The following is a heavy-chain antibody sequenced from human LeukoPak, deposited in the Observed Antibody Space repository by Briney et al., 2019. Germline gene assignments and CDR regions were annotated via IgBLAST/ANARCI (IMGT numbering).Heavy chain of an antibody. CDR3: AKDSPYGSSTSPYFDY. D-gene: IGHD2-2*01. V-gene: IGHV3-7*01. Sequence: GGSLRLSCAAPGFTFSSYCMSWVRQAPGKGLEWVSNIKQDGSEKYYVDSVKGRFTISRDNAKNSLYLEMNSLRAEDTAVYYCAKDSPYGSSTSPYFDYWGQGTLVTVSS. CDR1: GFTFSSYC. J-gene: IGHJ4*02. CDR2: IKQDGSEK.